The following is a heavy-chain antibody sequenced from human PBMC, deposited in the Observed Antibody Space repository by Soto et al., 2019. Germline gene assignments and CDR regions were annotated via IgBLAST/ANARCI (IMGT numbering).Heavy chain of an antibody. J-gene: IGHJ5*02. D-gene: IGHD2-8*01. Sequence: GGSLRLSCAASGFAFQTYTMEWLRQPPGKGLEWVSSITISGNYIYYADSVKGRFTISRDNGRNSVYLQMNSLRAEDTAVYYCAKVGVLRTNFRWFDLWGQGTLVTVS. V-gene: IGHV3-21*01. CDR2: ITISGNYI. CDR1: GFAFQTYT. CDR3: AKVGVLRTNFRWFDL.